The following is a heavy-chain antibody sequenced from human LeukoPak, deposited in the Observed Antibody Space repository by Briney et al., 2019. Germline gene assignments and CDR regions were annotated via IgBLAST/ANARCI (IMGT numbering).Heavy chain of an antibody. Sequence: SQTLSLTCAVSGASISSGGYSWTWIRQPPGKGLEWIGNIYYSGSTDYNPSLKSRVTISVDRSKNQFSLKLSSVTAADTAVYYCARLGWRGATYYFDYWGQGTLVTVSS. J-gene: IGHJ4*02. V-gene: IGHV4-30-2*01. CDR2: IYYSGST. CDR1: GASISSGGYS. D-gene: IGHD1-26*01. CDR3: ARLGWRGATYYFDY.